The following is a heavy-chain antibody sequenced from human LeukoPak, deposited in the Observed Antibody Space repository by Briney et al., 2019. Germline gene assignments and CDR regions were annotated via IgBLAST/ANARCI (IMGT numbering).Heavy chain of an antibody. CDR1: GFTFSSYA. Sequence: GGSLRLSCAASGFTFSSYAMSWVRQAPGKGLEWVSAISGSDGSTYYADSVKGRFTISRDNSKNTLYLQMNSLRAEDTAVYYCAKHILLWFGEFSNAFDIWGQGTMVTVSS. V-gene: IGHV3-23*01. CDR2: ISGSDGST. J-gene: IGHJ3*02. CDR3: AKHILLWFGEFSNAFDI. D-gene: IGHD3-10*01.